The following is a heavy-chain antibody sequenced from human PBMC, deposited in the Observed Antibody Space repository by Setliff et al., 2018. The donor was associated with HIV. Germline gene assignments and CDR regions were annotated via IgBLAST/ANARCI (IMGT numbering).Heavy chain of an antibody. Sequence: ASVKVSCKASGYSFTGYYMHWVRQAPGQGPEWMGWMNVNSDYREYAQKFQGRVTMTRDTSITTAYMELTRLTSDDTAVYYCWRGSSWYAPFDYWGQGTLVTVSS. J-gene: IGHJ4*02. CDR1: GYSFTGYY. V-gene: IGHV1-2*02. D-gene: IGHD6-13*01. CDR3: WRGSSWYAPFDY. CDR2: MNVNSDYR.